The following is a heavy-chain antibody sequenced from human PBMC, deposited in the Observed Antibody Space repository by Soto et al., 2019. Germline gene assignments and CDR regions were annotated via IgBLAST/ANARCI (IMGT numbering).Heavy chain of an antibody. CDR2: ISFDGRNK. J-gene: IGHJ4*02. Sequence: QVQLVESGGGVVQPGRSLRLSCAASGFTFSSYGMHWVRQAPGKGLEWVAVISFDGRNKYYADSVKGRFTISRDNSKNTLYLQMNSLRPEDTAVCYCASSHGIAVAGFDYWGQGTLVTVSS. V-gene: IGHV3-30*03. CDR1: GFTFSSYG. CDR3: ASSHGIAVAGFDY. D-gene: IGHD6-19*01.